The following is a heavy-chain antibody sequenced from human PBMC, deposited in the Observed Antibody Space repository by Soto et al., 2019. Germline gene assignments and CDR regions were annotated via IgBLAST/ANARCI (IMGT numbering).Heavy chain of an antibody. D-gene: IGHD2-21*02. CDR3: ARGSDGVWNWFDP. J-gene: IGHJ5*02. V-gene: IGHV4-30-2*01. Sequence: SETLSLTCAVSGGSISSGFYSWSWIRQPPGQGLEWIGYIYNSGNTYYNPSLMSRVTISVDRSQNHFSLKLTSVTAADTAVYYCARGSDGVWNWFDPWGQGTLVTVSS. CDR1: GGSISSGFYS. CDR2: IYNSGNT.